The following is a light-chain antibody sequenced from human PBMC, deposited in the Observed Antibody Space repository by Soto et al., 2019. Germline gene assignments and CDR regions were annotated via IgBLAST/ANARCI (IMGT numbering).Light chain of an antibody. CDR1: QYINTR. Sequence: EIVLTQSPATLSSFPGDRVTLSCRASQYINTRLAWYQHRPGQAPRLLIHGASSRATGIPDRFSGSGSGTDFTLTISRLEPEDSAVYYCQQSGRPFGQGTKVDIK. V-gene: IGKV3-20*01. CDR3: QQSGRP. J-gene: IGKJ1*01. CDR2: GAS.